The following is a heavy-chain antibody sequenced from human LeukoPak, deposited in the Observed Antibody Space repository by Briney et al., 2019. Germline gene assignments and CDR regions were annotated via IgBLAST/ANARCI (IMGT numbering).Heavy chain of an antibody. CDR1: GGSISSGGYY. V-gene: IGHV4-31*03. D-gene: IGHD4-11*01. Sequence: SQTLSLTCTVSGGSISSGGYYWSWIRQHPGKGLEWIGYIYYSGSAYYNPSLKSRVTISVDTSKNQFSLRLRSVTAADTAVYYCARLYTDYTENWFDPWGQETLATVSS. J-gene: IGHJ5*02. CDR2: IYYSGSA. CDR3: ARLYTDYTENWFDP.